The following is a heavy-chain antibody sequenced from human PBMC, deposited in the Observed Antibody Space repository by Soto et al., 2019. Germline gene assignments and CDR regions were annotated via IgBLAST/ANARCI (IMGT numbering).Heavy chain of an antibody. D-gene: IGHD1-26*01. CDR3: ARTTHTSSGSDWHYGMDV. CDR2: IIPIFGTA. V-gene: IGHV1-69*13. CDR1: GCTFSSYA. J-gene: IGHJ6*02. Sequence: GASVKVSCTASGCTFSSYAISWVRQSPLQGREWMGGIIPIFGTANYAQTFKREVTITADESTSTAYMQLSSLRSEDTAVYYCARTTHTSSGSDWHYGMDVWGQGTTVPVYS.